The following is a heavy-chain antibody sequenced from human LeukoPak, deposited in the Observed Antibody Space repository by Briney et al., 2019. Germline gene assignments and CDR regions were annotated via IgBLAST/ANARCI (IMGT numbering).Heavy chain of an antibody. CDR1: GFTFRSYS. CDR3: ARAGGDYFPNWFDP. Sequence: GGSLRLSCAASGFTFRSYSMNWVRQAPGKGLEWVSYISSGSGTIYYAGSVKGRFTISRDNAKNSLYLQMNSLRAEDTAVYYCARAGGDYFPNWFDPWGQGTLVTVSS. V-gene: IGHV3-48*04. CDR2: ISSGSGTI. J-gene: IGHJ5*02. D-gene: IGHD2-21*02.